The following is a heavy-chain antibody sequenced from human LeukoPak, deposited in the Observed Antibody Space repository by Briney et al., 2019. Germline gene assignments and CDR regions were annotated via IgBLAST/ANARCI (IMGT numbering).Heavy chain of an antibody. CDR1: GGSISSGPYY. CDR2: IYTSGSS. CDR3: ARGRDGYNYYFDY. J-gene: IGHJ4*02. Sequence: SQTLSLSCTVSGGSISSGPYYWSWIGQPAGKGLEWIGRIYTSGSSNYNPSLKSRVTISVDTSKSQFSLKLSSVTAADTAVYYCARGRDGYNYYFDYWGQGTLVTVSS. D-gene: IGHD5-24*01. V-gene: IGHV4-61*02.